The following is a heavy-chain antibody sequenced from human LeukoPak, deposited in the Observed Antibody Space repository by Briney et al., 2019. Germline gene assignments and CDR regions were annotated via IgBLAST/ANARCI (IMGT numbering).Heavy chain of an antibody. J-gene: IGHJ3*02. Sequence: ASVKVSCKASGYTFTGYYMHWVRQAPGQGLEWMGWINPNSGGTNYAQKFQGRVTMTRDTSISTAYMELSRLRSDDTAVYYCARDRGLGGPTTVTFDAFDIWGQGTMVTVSS. CDR3: ARDRGLGGPTTVTFDAFDI. D-gene: IGHD4-17*01. CDR1: GYTFTGYY. V-gene: IGHV1-2*02. CDR2: INPNSGGT.